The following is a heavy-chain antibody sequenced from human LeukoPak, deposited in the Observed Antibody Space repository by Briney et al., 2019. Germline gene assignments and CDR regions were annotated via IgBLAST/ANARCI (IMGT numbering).Heavy chain of an antibody. D-gene: IGHD2-21*02. CDR2: ISSSGSTI. V-gene: IGHV3-48*03. CDR3: ARGSGGGVVVTATHDAFDI. J-gene: IGHJ3*02. Sequence: GGSLRLSCAASGFTFSSYEMNRVRQAPGKGLEWVSYISSSGSTIYYADSVKGRFTISRDNAKNSLYLQMNSLRAEDTAVYYCARGSGGGVVVTATHDAFDIWGQGTMVTVSS. CDR1: GFTFSSYE.